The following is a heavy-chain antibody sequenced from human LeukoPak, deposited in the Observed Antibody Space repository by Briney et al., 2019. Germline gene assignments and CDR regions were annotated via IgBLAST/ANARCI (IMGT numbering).Heavy chain of an antibody. Sequence: GGSLRLSCAASGFTFSNYAMHWVRQAPGKGLEWVAVISYDGIDKYYADSVKGRFTISRDNSKNTLFLQMNSLRAEDTAMYYCAKGEGGDSGWYGEYWGQGTLVTVSS. J-gene: IGHJ4*02. CDR1: GFTFSNYA. V-gene: IGHV3-30*18. CDR2: ISYDGIDK. CDR3: AKGEGGDSGWYGEY. D-gene: IGHD6-19*01.